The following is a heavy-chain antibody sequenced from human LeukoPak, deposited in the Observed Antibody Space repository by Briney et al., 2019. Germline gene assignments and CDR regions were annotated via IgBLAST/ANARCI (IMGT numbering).Heavy chain of an antibody. Sequence: GGSLRLSCAASGFTFSSYGMSWVRQAPGKGLECVSAISGSGGSTYYADSVKGRFTISRDNSKNTLYLQMNSLRAEDTDVYYCAKNGPPMVRGPYGYYFDYWGQGTLVTVSS. CDR2: ISGSGGST. CDR3: AKNGPPMVRGPYGYYFDY. J-gene: IGHJ4*02. D-gene: IGHD3-10*01. V-gene: IGHV3-23*01. CDR1: GFTFSSYG.